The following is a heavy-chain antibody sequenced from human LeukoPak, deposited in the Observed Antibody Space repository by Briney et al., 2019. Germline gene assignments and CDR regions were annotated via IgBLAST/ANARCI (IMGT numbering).Heavy chain of an antibody. D-gene: IGHD6-19*01. CDR1: GEILSSNSAA. Sequence: SQTLSLTCAISGEILSSNSAAWNWIRQSPSRGLEWLGRTYSRSKWYNDYAVSVKSRITINPDTSKNQFSLQLNSVTPEDTAVYYCARAGFVVAGPYFDSGAREPWSPSPQ. J-gene: IGHJ4*02. CDR3: ARAGFVVAGPYFDS. CDR2: TYSRSKWYN. V-gene: IGHV6-1*01.